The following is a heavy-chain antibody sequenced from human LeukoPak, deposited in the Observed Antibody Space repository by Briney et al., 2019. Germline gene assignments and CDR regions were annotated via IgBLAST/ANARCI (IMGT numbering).Heavy chain of an antibody. V-gene: IGHV3-7*03. Sequence: GGSLRLSCAASGFTFSSYWMSWVRQAPGKGLEWVANIKQDGSEMNYMNSVRGRFTISRDNAKTSLYLQMNSLRAEDTAVYYCASGLGYNIYWGQGTLVTVSS. D-gene: IGHD1-1*01. CDR3: ASGLGYNIY. CDR1: GFTFSSYW. J-gene: IGHJ4*02. CDR2: IKQDGSEM.